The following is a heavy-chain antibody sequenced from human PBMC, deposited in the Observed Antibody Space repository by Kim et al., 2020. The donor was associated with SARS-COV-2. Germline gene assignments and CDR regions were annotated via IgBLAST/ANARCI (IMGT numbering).Heavy chain of an antibody. V-gene: IGHV4-59*13. Sequence: SETLSLTCTVSGGSISSYYRSWIRQPPGKGLEWIGYIYYSGSTNYNPSLKSRVTISVDTSKNQFSLKLSSVTAADTAVYYCARAESGFSGGSCYPDYFDYWGQGTLVTVSS. J-gene: IGHJ4*02. CDR1: GGSISSYY. D-gene: IGHD2-15*01. CDR3: ARAESGFSGGSCYPDYFDY. CDR2: IYYSGST.